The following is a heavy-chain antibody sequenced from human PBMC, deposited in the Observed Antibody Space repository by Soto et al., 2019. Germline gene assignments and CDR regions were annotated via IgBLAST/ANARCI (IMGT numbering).Heavy chain of an antibody. CDR1: GFSFGSYS. J-gene: IGHJ3*02. Sequence: EVQMVESGGGLVKPGGSLRLSCVASGFSFGSYSMNWVRQATGKGLEWVSSISSGGSSTFYADSMKGRFTISRDNAKNSLYLQINSLRVEDKAFYYCSRDPFTSIVENAFDIWGQGTMVTVSS. V-gene: IGHV3-21*01. D-gene: IGHD3-10*01. CDR2: ISSGGSST. CDR3: SRDPFTSIVENAFDI.